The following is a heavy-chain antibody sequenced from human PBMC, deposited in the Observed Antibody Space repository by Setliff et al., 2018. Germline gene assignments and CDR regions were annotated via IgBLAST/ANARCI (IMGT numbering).Heavy chain of an antibody. J-gene: IGHJ6*03. CDR3: ASGYSYYYYYYYMDV. Sequence: ASETLSLTCAVSGYSISSGYYWGWIRQPPGKGLEWIGSIYHSGSTYYNPSLKSRVTISVDTSKNQFSLKLSSVTAADTAVYYCASGYSYYYYYYYMDVWGKGTTVTVSS. CDR2: IYHSGST. V-gene: IGHV4-38-2*01. CDR1: GYSISSGYY. D-gene: IGHD5-18*01.